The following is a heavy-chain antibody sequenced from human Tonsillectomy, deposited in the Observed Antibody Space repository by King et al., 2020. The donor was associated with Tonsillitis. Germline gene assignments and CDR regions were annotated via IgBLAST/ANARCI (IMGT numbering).Heavy chain of an antibody. CDR2: IIPRFRTA. V-gene: IGHV1-69*01. CDR1: GGTFSSYV. J-gene: IGHJ4*02. Sequence: QLVQSGAEVKKPVSSVKVSCNVSGGTFSSYVISWVRQAPGQGLEWMGGIIPRFRTANYAQKFRCRVTITADESTSTAYLELSSLRSEDTAVYYCSRDWPGGSGSNGYRGQGTLVTVSS. D-gene: IGHD3-10*01. CDR3: SRDWPGGSGSNGY.